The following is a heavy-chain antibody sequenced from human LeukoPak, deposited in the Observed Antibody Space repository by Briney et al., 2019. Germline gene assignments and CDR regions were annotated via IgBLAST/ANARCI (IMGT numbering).Heavy chain of an antibody. Sequence: ASVKVSCKASGYTFTGYYMHWVRQAPGQGLEWMGWINPNSGGTNYAQKFQGRVTMTRDTSISTAYMELSRLRSDDTTVYYCARESSHYYDSSGYSWFDGAFDIWGQGTMVTVSS. J-gene: IGHJ3*02. CDR3: ARESSHYYDSSGYSWFDGAFDI. V-gene: IGHV1-2*02. D-gene: IGHD3-22*01. CDR1: GYTFTGYY. CDR2: INPNSGGT.